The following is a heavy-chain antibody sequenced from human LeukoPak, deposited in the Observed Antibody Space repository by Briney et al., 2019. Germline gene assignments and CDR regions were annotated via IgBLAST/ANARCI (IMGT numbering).Heavy chain of an antibody. CDR1: GGSISNSY. D-gene: IGHD6-13*01. V-gene: IGHV4-59*03. J-gene: IGHJ4*02. CDR2: IYYSGST. CDR3: AGRSWSTGYFFDY. Sequence: SETLSLTCTVSGGSISNSYWGWIRQPPGKGLEWIGYIYYSGSTSYNPSLTSRVTISLDTSRNQFSLKLSSVSAADTAAYYCAGRSWSTGYFFDYWGQGTMVTVSS.